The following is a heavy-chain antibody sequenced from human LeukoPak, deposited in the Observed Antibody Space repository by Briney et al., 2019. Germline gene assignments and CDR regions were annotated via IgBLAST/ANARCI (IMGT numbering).Heavy chain of an antibody. V-gene: IGHV3-48*04. Sequence: GGSLRLSCAASGFTFSSYPMSWVRQAPGKGLEWVSYISTSSGTMYYADSVKGRFTISRDNAQNSLYLQMNSLTAEDTAVYYCAREGSAADDFDYWGQGTLVTVSS. D-gene: IGHD2-2*01. CDR3: AREGSAADDFDY. CDR2: ISTSSGTM. J-gene: IGHJ4*02. CDR1: GFTFSSYP.